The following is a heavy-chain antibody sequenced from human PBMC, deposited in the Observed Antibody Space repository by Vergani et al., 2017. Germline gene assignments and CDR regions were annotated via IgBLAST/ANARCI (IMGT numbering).Heavy chain of an antibody. J-gene: IGHJ6*04. CDR2: ISWNSGSI. V-gene: IGHV3-9*01. D-gene: IGHD2-15*01. Sequence: EVQLVESGGGLVQPGRSLRLSCAASGFTFDDYAMHWVRQAPGKGLEWVSGISWNSGSIGYADSVKGRFTISRDNAKNSLYLQMNSRRAEDTALYYCAKGGIVVVVAGFLDVWGKGTTVTVSS. CDR3: AKGGIVVVVAGFLDV. CDR1: GFTFDDYA.